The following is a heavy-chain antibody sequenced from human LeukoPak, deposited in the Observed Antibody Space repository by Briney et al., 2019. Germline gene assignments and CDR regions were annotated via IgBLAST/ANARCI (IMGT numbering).Heavy chain of an antibody. CDR2: IFTSGTT. J-gene: IGHJ5*02. V-gene: IGHV4-31*03. CDR1: GGSIAYGGYY. Sequence: PPETLSLTCTVSGGSIAYGGYYWTWIRQHPVKGLEWIGYIFTSGTTNYNPSLKGRVSISLDTSKNQFSLNLTSVTAADTAIYFCARDQSGTYRDKWFDPWGQGSLVTVAS. CDR3: ARDQSGTYRDKWFDP. D-gene: IGHD1-26*01.